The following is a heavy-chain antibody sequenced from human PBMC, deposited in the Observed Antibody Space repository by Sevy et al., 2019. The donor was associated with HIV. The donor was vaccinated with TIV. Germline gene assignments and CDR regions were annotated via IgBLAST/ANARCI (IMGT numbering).Heavy chain of an antibody. J-gene: IGHJ4*02. D-gene: IGHD3-22*01. CDR3: AREADYYDGSGYQYDY. Sequence: GGSLRLSCAASGFTFSSYNMNWVRQAPGKGLEWLAYISTSRSDIYYAGSLKGRFTISRDNAKNSLYLQMNSLRDEDTAVYYCAREADYYDGSGYQYDYWGQGTLVTVSS. V-gene: IGHV3-48*02. CDR2: ISTSRSDI. CDR1: GFTFSSYN.